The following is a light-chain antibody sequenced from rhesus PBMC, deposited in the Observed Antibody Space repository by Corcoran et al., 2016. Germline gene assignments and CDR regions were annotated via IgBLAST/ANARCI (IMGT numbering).Light chain of an antibody. CDR2: AAS. Sequence: DIQMTQSPSSLSASVGDTVTITCRASQSISSWLDWYQQKPGKTPTLLIYAASSLQPGVSSRLSGSGYGTDYTVTRSSLQPEDVATYYGLQDYTTPLTFGGGTKVEIK. CDR3: LQDYTTPLT. V-gene: IGKV1-94*01. J-gene: IGKJ4*01. CDR1: QSISSW.